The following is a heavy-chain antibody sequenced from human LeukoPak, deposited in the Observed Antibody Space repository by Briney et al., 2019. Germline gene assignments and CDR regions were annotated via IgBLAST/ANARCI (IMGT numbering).Heavy chain of an antibody. CDR3: VRWVGFPSFYGLDV. V-gene: IGHV3-7*01. CDR1: GFTFSSYW. J-gene: IGHJ6*02. D-gene: IGHD1-26*01. CDR2: IKQDGSEK. Sequence: PAGSLRLSCAAAGFTFSSYWMSWVRQGPGKGLEGVANIKQDGSEKYYVDSVKGRFTISRDNAKNSMYLQMNSQRAEDTAVYYCVRWVGFPSFYGLDVWGQRTKV.